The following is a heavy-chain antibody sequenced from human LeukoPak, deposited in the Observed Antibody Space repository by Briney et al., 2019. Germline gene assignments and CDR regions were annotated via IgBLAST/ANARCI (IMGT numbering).Heavy chain of an antibody. J-gene: IGHJ4*02. D-gene: IGHD6-13*01. CDR2: IRYDESNK. CDR3: AKRSAAAGTLDY. Sequence: PGGSLRLSCAASGFTFSSYGMHWVRQAPGKGLEWVAFIRYDESNKYYADSVKGRFTISRDNSKNTLYLQMSSLRAEDTAVYYCAKRSAAAGTLDYWGQGTLVTVSS. CDR1: GFTFSSYG. V-gene: IGHV3-30*02.